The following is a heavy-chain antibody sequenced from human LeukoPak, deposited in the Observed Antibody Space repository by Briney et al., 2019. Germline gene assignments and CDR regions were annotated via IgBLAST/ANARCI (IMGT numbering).Heavy chain of an antibody. J-gene: IGHJ4*02. V-gene: IGHV4-59*08. Sequence: PSETLSLTCSVSGGSISRYYWSWIRQPPGKGLEWIGYIFYSGSTNYNPSLKSRVTISVDTSKNQFSLKLSSVTAADTAVYYCARLGDYGDVDYWGLGTLVTVSS. D-gene: IGHD4-17*01. CDR2: IFYSGST. CDR1: GGSISRYY. CDR3: ARLGDYGDVDY.